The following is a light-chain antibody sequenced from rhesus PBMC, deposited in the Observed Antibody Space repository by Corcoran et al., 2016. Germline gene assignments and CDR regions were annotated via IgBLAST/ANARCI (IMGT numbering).Light chain of an antibody. CDR3: LQYHSDPYG. CDR2: VAY. J-gene: IGKJ2*01. CDR1: QCISNY. Sequence: DIQMTQSPSPLSASVGDRVTITCRASQCISNYLSWYQQKPGKAPKLLIYVAYTLTSGVPSRSSGSGSGTDFTLTISSVRPEGFATYYCLQYHSDPYGFGHGAKVEVK. V-gene: IGKV1-43*02.